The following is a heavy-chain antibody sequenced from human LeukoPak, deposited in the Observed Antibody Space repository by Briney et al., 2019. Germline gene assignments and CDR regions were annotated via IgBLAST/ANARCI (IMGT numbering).Heavy chain of an antibody. CDR2: MNPNSGNT. J-gene: IGHJ6*02. CDR3: ARGKDVYYDFWSGYYYYYYGMDV. V-gene: IGHV1-8*01. Sequence: ASVKVSCKASGYTFTSYDINWVRQATGQGLEWMGWMNPNSGNTGYAQKFQGRVTMTRNTSISTAYMELSSLRSEDTAVYYCARGKDVYYDFWSGYYYYYYGMDVWGQGTTVTVSS. CDR1: GYTFTSYD. D-gene: IGHD3-3*01.